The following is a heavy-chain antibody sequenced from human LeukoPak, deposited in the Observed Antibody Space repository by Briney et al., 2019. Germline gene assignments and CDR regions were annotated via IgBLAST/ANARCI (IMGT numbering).Heavy chain of an antibody. CDR3: ARGPHVTIFGVVTKYFDY. CDR2: IYYSGST. J-gene: IGHJ4*02. Sequence: SETLSLTCTVSGGSISSSSYYWGWIRQAPGKGLEWIGSIYYSGSTYYNPSLKSRVTISVDTSKNQFSLKLSSVTAADTAVYYCARGPHVTIFGVVTKYFDYWGQGTLVTVSS. CDR1: GGSISSSSYY. V-gene: IGHV4-39*07. D-gene: IGHD3-3*01.